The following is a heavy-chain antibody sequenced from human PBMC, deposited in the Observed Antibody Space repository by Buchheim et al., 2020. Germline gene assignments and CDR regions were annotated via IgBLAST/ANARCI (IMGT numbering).Heavy chain of an antibody. J-gene: IGHJ6*02. D-gene: IGHD6-19*01. CDR3: AKRLGIEAGEGYDMDV. V-gene: IGHV3-23*04. Sequence: EVQLVESGGDLVQPGGSLRLSCAASGFTFSTYAMSWVRQAPGKGLEWVSTISSSGGSTFYADSVKGRFTISRDNSKNTLYLQIKGLRAEDTAVFYCAKRLGIEAGEGYDMDVWGQGTT. CDR2: ISSSGGST. CDR1: GFTFSTYA.